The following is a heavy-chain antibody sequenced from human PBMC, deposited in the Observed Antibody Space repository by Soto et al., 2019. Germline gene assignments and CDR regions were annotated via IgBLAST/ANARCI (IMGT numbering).Heavy chain of an antibody. CDR3: ARAYGTNGVCFPFYYYYGMDV. J-gene: IGHJ6*02. D-gene: IGHD2-8*01. V-gene: IGHV3-74*01. Sequence: GGSLRLSCAASGVTFSSYWMHWVRQAPGKGLVWVSRINSDGSSTSYADSVKGRFTISRDNAKNTLYLQMNSLRAEDTAVYYCARAYGTNGVCFPFYYYYGMDVWGQGTTVTVSS. CDR1: GVTFSSYW. CDR2: INSDGSST.